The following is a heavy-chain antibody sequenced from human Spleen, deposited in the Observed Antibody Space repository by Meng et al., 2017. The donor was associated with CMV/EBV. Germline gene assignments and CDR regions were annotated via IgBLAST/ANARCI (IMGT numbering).Heavy chain of an antibody. D-gene: IGHD3-3*01. V-gene: IGHV3-30*04. CDR2: TSYDGSKK. CDR3: AKDLHFQIFGVAFDY. CDR1: GFTFSSYA. Sequence: GESLKISCAASGFTFSSYALHWVRQAPGKGLEWVAVTSYDGSKKFFADSVKGRFTILRDNSKNTLFLQMNSLRPEDTALYYCAKDLHFQIFGVAFDYWGQGTVVTVSS. J-gene: IGHJ4*02.